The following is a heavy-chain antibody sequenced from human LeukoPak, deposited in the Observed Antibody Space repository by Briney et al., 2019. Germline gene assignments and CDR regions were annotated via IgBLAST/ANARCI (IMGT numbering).Heavy chain of an antibody. CDR1: GFTVSSNY. CDR3: ARYKIQLWLDAFDI. Sequence: GGSLRLSCAASGFTVSSNYMSWVRQAPGKGLEGVSVIYSGGSTCYADSVKGRFTISRDNSKNTLCLQMNSLRAEDTAVYYCARYKIQLWLDAFDIWGQGTMVTVSS. J-gene: IGHJ3*02. V-gene: IGHV3-66*01. CDR2: IYSGGST. D-gene: IGHD5-18*01.